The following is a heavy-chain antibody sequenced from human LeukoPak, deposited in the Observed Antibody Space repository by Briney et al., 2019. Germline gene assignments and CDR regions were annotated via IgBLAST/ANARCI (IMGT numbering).Heavy chain of an antibody. J-gene: IGHJ3*02. CDR3: ARERNWDVTGDAFDI. Sequence: SETLSLTCTVSGASITSGSNYWSWIRQPAGKGLEWIGRIYNHGGTDYNASLKSRVTISFDTSKNQFSLKLSSVTAADTAVYYCARERNWDVTGDAFDIWGQGTMVTVSS. D-gene: IGHD7-27*01. CDR1: GASITSGSNY. CDR2: IYNHGGT. V-gene: IGHV4-61*10.